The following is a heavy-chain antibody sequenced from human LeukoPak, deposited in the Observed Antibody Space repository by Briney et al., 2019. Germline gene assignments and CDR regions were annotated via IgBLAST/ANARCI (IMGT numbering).Heavy chain of an antibody. D-gene: IGHD6-13*01. CDR1: GGSISSYY. V-gene: IGHV4-4*07. CDR2: IYTSGST. Sequence: SETLSLTCTVSGGSISSYYWSWIRQPAGKGLEWIGRIYTSGSTNYNPSLKSRVTMSVDTSKNQFSLKLSSVTAADTAVYYCARDSGIAAAHYLYYFDYWGQGTLDTVSS. J-gene: IGHJ4*02. CDR3: ARDSGIAAAHYLYYFDY.